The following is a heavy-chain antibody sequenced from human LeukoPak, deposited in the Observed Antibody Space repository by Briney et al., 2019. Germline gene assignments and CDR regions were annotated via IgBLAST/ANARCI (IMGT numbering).Heavy chain of an antibody. J-gene: IGHJ4*02. V-gene: IGHV3-21*01. CDR2: ISSSSSYI. CDR1: GFTFSSYS. CDR3: ASSTRDETFDY. D-gene: IGHD2/OR15-2a*01. Sequence: PGGSLRLSCAASGFTFSSYSMNWVRQAPGKGLEWVSSISSSSSYIYYADSVEGRFTISRDNAKNSLYLQMNSLRAEDTAVYYCASSTRDETFDYWGQGTLVTVSS.